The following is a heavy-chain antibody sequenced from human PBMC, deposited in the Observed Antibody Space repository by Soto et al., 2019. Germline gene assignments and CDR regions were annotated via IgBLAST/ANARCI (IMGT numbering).Heavy chain of an antibody. CDR1: GGSISDYY. V-gene: IGHV4-59*01. D-gene: IGHD6-25*01. J-gene: IGHJ4*02. CDR3: ARGGIAARRPFDY. CDR2: IYYSGST. Sequence: QVQLQESGPGLVKPSETLSLTCSVSGGSISDYYWSWIRQPPGKGLEWIGYIYYSGSTNYNPSLKSRVTISVDTSKNQFSLKLSSVTAADTAVYYCARGGIAARRPFDYWGQGTLVNVSS.